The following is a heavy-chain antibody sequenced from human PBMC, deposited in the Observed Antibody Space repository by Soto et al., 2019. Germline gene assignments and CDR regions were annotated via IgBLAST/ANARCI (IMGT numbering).Heavy chain of an antibody. V-gene: IGHV1-18*01. CDR1: GYTFTSYG. Sequence: ASVKVSCKASGYTFTSYGISWVRQAPGQGLEWMGWISAYNGNTNYAQKLQGRVTMTTDTSASTAYMELSSLRSEDTAVYYCARIAVAGTAYGFDIWGQGTMVTVSS. J-gene: IGHJ3*02. CDR2: ISAYNGNT. CDR3: ARIAVAGTAYGFDI. D-gene: IGHD6-19*01.